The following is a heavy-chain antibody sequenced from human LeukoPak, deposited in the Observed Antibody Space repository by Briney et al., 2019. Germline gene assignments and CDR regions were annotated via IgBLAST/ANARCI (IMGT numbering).Heavy chain of an antibody. CDR1: GGTFSSYA. V-gene: IGHV1-69*05. J-gene: IGHJ6*02. D-gene: IGHD3-3*02. CDR2: IIPIFGTA. Sequence: ASVKVSCKASGGTFSSYAISWVRQAPGQGLEWMGGIIPIFGTANYAQKFQGRVTITTDESTSTAYMELSSLRSEDTAVYYCARETLAPTRDYYYYGMDVWGQGTTVTVSS. CDR3: ARETLAPTRDYYYYGMDV.